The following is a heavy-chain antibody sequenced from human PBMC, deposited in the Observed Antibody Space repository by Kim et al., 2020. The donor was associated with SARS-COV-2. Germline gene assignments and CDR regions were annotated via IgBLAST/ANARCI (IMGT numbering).Heavy chain of an antibody. Sequence: GGSLRLSCTASGFTFGDYAMSWVRQAPGKGLEWVGFIRSKADGGTTEYAASVKGRFTISRDDSKSIAYLQMNSLKTEDTAVYYCARYSSSWYFWGQGTLVTVSS. D-gene: IGHD6-13*01. V-gene: IGHV3-49*04. CDR2: IRSKADGGTT. J-gene: IGHJ4*02. CDR1: GFTFGDYA. CDR3: ARYSSSWYF.